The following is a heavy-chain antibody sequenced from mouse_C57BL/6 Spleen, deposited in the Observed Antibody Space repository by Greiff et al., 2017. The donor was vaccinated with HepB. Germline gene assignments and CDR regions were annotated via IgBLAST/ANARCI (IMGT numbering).Heavy chain of an antibody. CDR2: INPSNGGT. CDR1: GYTFTSYW. D-gene: IGHD1-1*01. J-gene: IGHJ2*01. CDR3: ARIEISQYCGSSFDY. Sequence: VQLQQPGTELVKPGASVKLSCKASGYTFTSYWMHWVKQRPGQGLEWIGNINPSNGGTNYNEKFKSKATLTVDKSSSAAYLQLSSLTSEDSAVYYCARIEISQYCGSSFDYWGQGTTLTVSS. V-gene: IGHV1-53*01.